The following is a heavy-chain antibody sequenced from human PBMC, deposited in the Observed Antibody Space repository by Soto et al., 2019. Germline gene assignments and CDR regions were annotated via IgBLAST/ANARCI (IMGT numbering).Heavy chain of an antibody. CDR1: GLSLSPRGVG. Sequence: QITLKESGPTLVRPTQTLTLTCTFSGLSLSPRGVGVGWIRQPPGKALEWLAVIYWDDDKRYSPSLKSRLTITKDTSKGQVVLKLTNMDPVDTATYYCASWFGTHIQGHDAFDIWGQGAMVTVSS. V-gene: IGHV2-5*02. D-gene: IGHD3-10*01. CDR3: ASWFGTHIQGHDAFDI. CDR2: IYWDDDK. J-gene: IGHJ3*02.